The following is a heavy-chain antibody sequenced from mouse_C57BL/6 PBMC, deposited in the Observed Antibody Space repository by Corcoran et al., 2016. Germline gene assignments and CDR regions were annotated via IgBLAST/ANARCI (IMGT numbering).Heavy chain of an antibody. J-gene: IGHJ4*01. CDR1: GYTFTDYY. V-gene: IGHV1-19*01. CDR3: ARCGNGNYPYYYAMDY. CDR2: INPYNGGT. D-gene: IGHD2-1*01. Sequence: EVQLQQSGPVLVKPGASVKMSCKASGYTFTDYYMNWVKQSHGKSLEWIGVINPYNGGTSYNQKFKGKATLTVDKSSSTAYMELNSLTSEDSAVYYCARCGNGNYPYYYAMDYWGQGTSVTVSS.